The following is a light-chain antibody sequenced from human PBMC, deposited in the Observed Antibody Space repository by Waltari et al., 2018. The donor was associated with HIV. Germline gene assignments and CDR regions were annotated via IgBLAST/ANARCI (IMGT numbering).Light chain of an antibody. J-gene: IGKJ4*01. Sequence: EIVMTQSPATLSVSPGERANLSCRASQSVSSNLAWYQQKPGQAPRLLIYGASTRATGIPARFSGSGSGTEFTLTISSLQSEDFAVYYCQQYYSTPLTFGGGTKVEIK. CDR3: QQYYSTPLT. CDR1: QSVSSN. V-gene: IGKV3-15*01. CDR2: GAS.